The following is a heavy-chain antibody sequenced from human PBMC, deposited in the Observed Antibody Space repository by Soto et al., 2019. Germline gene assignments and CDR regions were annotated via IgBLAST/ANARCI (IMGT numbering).Heavy chain of an antibody. CDR3: ARDSYSTY. V-gene: IGHV3-66*01. J-gene: IGHJ4*02. CDR1: GFTVSSNW. Sequence: GGSLRLSCAAAGFTVSSNWMNWVRQAPGKGLEWVSIIRGGGTTYYADSVKGRFIISRDNSKNTLYLQMNSLRVEDTAVYYCARDSYSTYWGQGTQVTVSS. D-gene: IGHD6-13*01. CDR2: IRGGGTT.